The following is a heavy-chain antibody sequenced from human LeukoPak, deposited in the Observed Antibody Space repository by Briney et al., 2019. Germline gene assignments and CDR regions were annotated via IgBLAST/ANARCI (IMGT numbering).Heavy chain of an antibody. D-gene: IGHD3-9*01. J-gene: IGHJ4*02. CDR1: GFTFSSYA. Sequence: GGSLRLSCAASGFTFSSYAMHWVRQAPGKGLEWVAVISYDGSNKYYADPVKGRFTISRDNSKNTLYLQMNSLRAEDTAVYYCAREGVDDILTYYFDYWGQGTLVTVSS. CDR3: AREGVDDILTYYFDY. CDR2: ISYDGSNK. V-gene: IGHV3-30*01.